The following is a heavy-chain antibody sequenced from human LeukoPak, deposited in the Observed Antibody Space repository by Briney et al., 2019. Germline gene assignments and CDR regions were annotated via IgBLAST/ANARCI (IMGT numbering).Heavy chain of an antibody. CDR3: ARVPPTIYPYFDY. J-gene: IGHJ4*02. D-gene: IGHD5-12*01. Sequence: GGSLRLSCAASGFTFSSYSMNWVRQAPGKGLEWVSYISSSSSPIYYADSVKGRFTISRDNAKNSLYLQMNSLRAEDTAVYNCARVPPTIYPYFDYWGKGTLVTVSS. V-gene: IGHV3-48*01. CDR1: GFTFSSYS. CDR2: ISSSSSPI.